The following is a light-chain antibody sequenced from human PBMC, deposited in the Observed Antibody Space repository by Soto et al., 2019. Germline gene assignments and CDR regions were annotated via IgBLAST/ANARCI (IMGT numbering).Light chain of an antibody. CDR2: GNS. Sequence: QSVLTQPPSVSGAPGQRVTISCTGSSSNIGAGYDVHWYQQLPGTAPKILIYGNSNRPSGVPDRFSGSKSGTSASLAITGLQVGEEADYYSQPYDSSRGVLFGGGTKVTAL. V-gene: IGLV1-40*01. J-gene: IGLJ2*01. CDR3: QPYDSSRGVL. CDR1: SSNIGAGYD.